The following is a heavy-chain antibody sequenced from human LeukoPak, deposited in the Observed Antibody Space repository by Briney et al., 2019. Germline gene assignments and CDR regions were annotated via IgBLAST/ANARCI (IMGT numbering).Heavy chain of an antibody. D-gene: IGHD6-19*01. V-gene: IGHV1-69*02. CDR3: ARGAVAVLIDY. J-gene: IGHJ4*02. CDR1: GGTFSSYT. Sequence: KVSCKASGGTFSSYTISWVRQAPGQGLEWMGRIIPILGIANYAQKFQGRVTITADKSTSTAYMELSSLRSDDTAVYYCARGAVAVLIDYWGQGTLVTVSS. CDR2: IIPILGIA.